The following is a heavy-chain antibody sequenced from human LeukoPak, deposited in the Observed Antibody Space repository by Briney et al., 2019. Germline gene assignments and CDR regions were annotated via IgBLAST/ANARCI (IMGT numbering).Heavy chain of an antibody. V-gene: IGHV1-18*04. Sequence: GASVKVSCKASGYTFTGYYMHWVRQAPGQGLEWMGWINPNSGNTNYAQKLQGRVTMTTDTSTSTAYMELRSLRSDDTAVYYCARDLIFSEYVSSAGGFDYWGQGTLVTVSS. CDR3: ARDLIFSEYVSSAGGFDY. D-gene: IGHD3-22*01. CDR1: GYTFTGYY. CDR2: INPNSGNT. J-gene: IGHJ4*02.